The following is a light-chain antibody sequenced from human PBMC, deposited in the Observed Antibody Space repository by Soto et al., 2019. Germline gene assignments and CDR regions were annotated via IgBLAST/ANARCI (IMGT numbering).Light chain of an antibody. CDR3: QQYNYWWT. Sequence: EVLMTQSPATLSVSPGERATLSCRASQSVGNNLAWYQQIPGQAPRLLIYGASTRATGVPARFSGSGSGTEFTLTISMLQSEDFAVYYCQQYNYWWTFGQGTKVDIK. V-gene: IGKV3-15*01. CDR1: QSVGNN. J-gene: IGKJ1*01. CDR2: GAS.